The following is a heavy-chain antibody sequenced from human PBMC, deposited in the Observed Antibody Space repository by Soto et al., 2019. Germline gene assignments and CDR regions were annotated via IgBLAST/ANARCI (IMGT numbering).Heavy chain of an antibody. CDR2: IYYSGST. Sequence: SETLSLTCTVSGGSISSGDYYWSWIRQPPGKGLEWIGYIYYSGSTYYNPSLKSRVTISVDTSKNRFSLKLSSVTAADTTVYYCARVTQAVERGTIFGVVGPRHYYFDYWGQGTLVTVSS. D-gene: IGHD3-3*01. J-gene: IGHJ4*02. V-gene: IGHV4-30-4*01. CDR3: ARVTQAVERGTIFGVVGPRHYYFDY. CDR1: GGSISSGDYY.